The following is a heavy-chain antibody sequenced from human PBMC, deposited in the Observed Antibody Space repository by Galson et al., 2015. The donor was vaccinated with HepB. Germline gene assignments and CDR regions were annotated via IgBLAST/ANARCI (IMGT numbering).Heavy chain of an antibody. D-gene: IGHD3-9*01. J-gene: IGHJ6*02. V-gene: IGHV5-51*01. CDR1: GYSFTNYY. CDR2: IYPDDSET. Sequence: QSGAEVKMPGESLKISCKGSGYSFTNYYIAWVRQMPGKGLEWMGLIYPDDSETRYSPSFQGQVTISADKSNNTAYLPWSSLKASDTAMYYCARHVTVSRHFDWLSGYYFGMDVWGQGTTVTVSS. CDR3: ARHVTVSRHFDWLSGYYFGMDV.